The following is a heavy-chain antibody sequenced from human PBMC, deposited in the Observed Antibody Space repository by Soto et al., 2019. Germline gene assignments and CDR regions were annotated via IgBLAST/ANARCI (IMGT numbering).Heavy chain of an antibody. V-gene: IGHV1-18*04. J-gene: IGHJ6*02. D-gene: IGHD3-10*01. CDR2: ISAYNGNT. CDR3: ARDTRARITMVRGVIIDYYYYYGMDV. Sequence: ASVKVSCKASGYTFTSYGISWVRQAPGQGLEWMGWISAYNGNTNYAQKLQGRVTMTTDTSTSTAYMELRSLRSGDTAVYYCARDTRARITMVRGVIIDYYYYYGMDVWGQGTTVTVSS. CDR1: GYTFTSYG.